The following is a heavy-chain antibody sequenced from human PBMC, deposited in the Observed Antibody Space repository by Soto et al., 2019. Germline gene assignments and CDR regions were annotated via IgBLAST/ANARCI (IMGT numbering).Heavy chain of an antibody. Sequence: QITLKESGPTLVKPTQTLTLTCPFSGFSLTETGMGVGWIRQPPGKALEWLALIYWDDDKRYSPSLKRGLTISKDASKNQVVLTKTNVDAVDTATYYCAHRRSGYFDSWGQGTLVTVSS. V-gene: IGHV2-5*02. J-gene: IGHJ4*02. CDR2: IYWDDDK. CDR3: AHRRSGYFDS. CDR1: GFSLTETGMG.